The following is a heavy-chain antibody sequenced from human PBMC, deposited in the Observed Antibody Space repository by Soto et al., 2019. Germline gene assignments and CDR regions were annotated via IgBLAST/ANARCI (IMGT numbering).Heavy chain of an antibody. D-gene: IGHD1-1*01. V-gene: IGHV1-69*01. CDR3: ARPSPEDGGVGSWNDYKYFAFDV. CDR2: INHIFGTA. CDR1: GVSFSSYT. Sequence: QVQLVQSGAEVEKPGSSVKVSCKASGVSFSSYTISWVRQSPGQGLEWMGGINHIFGTANYAQRFQGRVTITADESRSTGYMELSSLRSEDTAVYYCARPSPEDGGVGSWNDYKYFAFDVWGQGTRVTVS. J-gene: IGHJ6*02.